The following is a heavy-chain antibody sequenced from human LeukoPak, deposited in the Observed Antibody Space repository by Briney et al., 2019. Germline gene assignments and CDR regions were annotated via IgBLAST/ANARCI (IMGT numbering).Heavy chain of an antibody. J-gene: IGHJ4*02. Sequence: PSETLSLTCAVYGGSFSGYYWSWIRQPPGKGLEWNGEINHSGSTNYNPSLKSRVTISVDTSKNQFSLKLSSVTAADTAVYYCARGPVAVAGITALNYWGRGTLVTVSS. V-gene: IGHV4-34*01. CDR1: GGSFSGYY. D-gene: IGHD6-19*01. CDR3: ARGPVAVAGITALNY. CDR2: INHSGST.